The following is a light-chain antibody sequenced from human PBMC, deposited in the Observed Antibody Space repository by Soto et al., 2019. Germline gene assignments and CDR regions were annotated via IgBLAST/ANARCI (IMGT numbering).Light chain of an antibody. Sequence: QSALTQPPSASGSPGQSVTISCTGTSSDVGGYNYVSWYQQHPGKAPKLIIYEVSKWPSGVPDRSSGSKSGNTASLTVSGLQAEDEADYYCSSYAGSNNLVFGGGTKLTVL. CDR1: SSDVGGYNY. J-gene: IGLJ2*01. CDR2: EVS. V-gene: IGLV2-8*01. CDR3: SSYAGSNNLV.